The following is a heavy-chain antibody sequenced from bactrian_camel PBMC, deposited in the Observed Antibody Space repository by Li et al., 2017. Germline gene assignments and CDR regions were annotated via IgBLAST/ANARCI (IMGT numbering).Heavy chain of an antibody. J-gene: IGHJ4*01. CDR2: IEDSGYT. CDR3: AAGRQSSCLLWRSTTNYAY. V-gene: IGHV3S53*01. Sequence: QVQLVESGGGSVQSGGSLRLSCAASGDTTSTHCTAWFRQVPGKEREGVAEIEDSGYTTYGDPVKGRFTISRDKAKHTLYLEMNNLKPEDTAMYYCAAGRQSSCLLWRSTTNYAYWGQGTQVTVS. CDR1: GDTTSTHC. D-gene: IGHD4*01.